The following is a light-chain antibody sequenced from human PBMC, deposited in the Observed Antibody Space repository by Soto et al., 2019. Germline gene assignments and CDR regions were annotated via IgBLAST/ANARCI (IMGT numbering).Light chain of an antibody. CDR3: QQYNNWPQT. V-gene: IGKV1D-13*01. J-gene: IGKJ1*01. CDR1: QSISSY. Sequence: IQMTQSPSSLSASVGDRVTITCRASQSISSYLNWYQQKPGKAPKLLIYDASSLESGVPSRFSGSGSGTEFTLTISSLQSEDFAEYHCQQYNNWPQTFGQGTKVDIK. CDR2: DAS.